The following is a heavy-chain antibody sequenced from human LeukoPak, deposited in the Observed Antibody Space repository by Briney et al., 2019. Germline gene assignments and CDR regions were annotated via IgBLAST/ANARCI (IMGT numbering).Heavy chain of an antibody. CDR3: ARADRSGSYETDY. V-gene: IGHV3-30-3*01. J-gene: IGHJ4*02. CDR1: GFTFSSYA. D-gene: IGHD1-26*01. Sequence: GGSLRLSCAASGFTFSSYAMHWVRQAPGKGLEWVAVISYDGNNKYYADSVKGRFTISRDNSKNTLYLQMNSLRAEDTAVYYCARADRSGSYETDYWGQGTLVTVSS. CDR2: ISYDGNNK.